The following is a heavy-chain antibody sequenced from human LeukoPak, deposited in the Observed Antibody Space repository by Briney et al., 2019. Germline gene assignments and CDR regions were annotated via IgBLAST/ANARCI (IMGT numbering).Heavy chain of an antibody. CDR2: IYHSGGT. J-gene: IGHJ4*02. CDR3: ARDRIYGSGSDHFDY. V-gene: IGHV4-38-2*02. Sequence: SETLSLTCTVSGYSIRSGYYWGWIRQPPGKGLEWIGSIYHSGGTYYNPSLKSRVTISVDTSKNQFSLKLSPVTAADTAVYYCARDRIYGSGSDHFDYWGQGTLVTVSS. CDR1: GYSIRSGYY. D-gene: IGHD3-10*01.